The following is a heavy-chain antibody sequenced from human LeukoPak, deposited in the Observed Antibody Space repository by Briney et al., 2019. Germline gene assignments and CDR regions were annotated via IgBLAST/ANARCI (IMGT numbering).Heavy chain of an antibody. CDR1: GFTFSSYS. Sequence: PGGSLRLSCAASGFTFSSYSMNWVRQAPGKGLEWVSSISSSSSYIYYADSVKGRFTISRDNAKNSLYLQMNSLRAEDTAVYYCARVVGSTPHSYYYDSSGYPFDYWGQGTLVTVSS. CDR2: ISSSSSYI. J-gene: IGHJ4*02. D-gene: IGHD3-22*01. CDR3: ARVVGSTPHSYYYDSSGYPFDY. V-gene: IGHV3-21*01.